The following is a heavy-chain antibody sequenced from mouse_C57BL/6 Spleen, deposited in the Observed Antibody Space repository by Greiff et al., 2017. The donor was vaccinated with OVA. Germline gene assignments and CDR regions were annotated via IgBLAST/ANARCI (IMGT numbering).Heavy chain of an antibody. Sequence: QVTLKECGPGILQSSQTLSLTCSFSGFSLSTSGMGVSWIRQPSGKGLEWLAHIYWDDDKRYNPSLKSRLTISKDTSRNQVFLKITSVDTADTATYYCARRRGDWYFDVWGTGTTVTVSS. J-gene: IGHJ1*03. V-gene: IGHV8-12*01. CDR2: IYWDDDK. CDR1: GFSLSTSGMG. CDR3: ARRRGDWYFDV.